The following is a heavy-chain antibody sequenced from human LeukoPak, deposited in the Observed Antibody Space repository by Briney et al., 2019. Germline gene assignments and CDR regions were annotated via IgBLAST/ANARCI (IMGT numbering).Heavy chain of an antibody. D-gene: IGHD3-10*01. J-gene: IGHJ4*02. CDR2: ISSISNTI. CDR1: GFTFSRYS. CDR3: ARDGRFGLPHDY. V-gene: IGHV3-48*01. Sequence: GGSLRLSCAASGFTFSRYSMNWVRQAPGKGLEWISYISSISNTIYYADSVKGRFTISTDSAKNSLYLQMNSLRAEDTAVYYCARDGRFGLPHDYWGQGTLVTVSS.